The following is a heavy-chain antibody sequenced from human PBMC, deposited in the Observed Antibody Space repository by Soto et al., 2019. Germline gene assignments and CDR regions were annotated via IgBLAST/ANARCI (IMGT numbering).Heavy chain of an antibody. V-gene: IGHV1-69*08. CDR2: IIPILGIA. J-gene: IGHJ4*02. Sequence: QVQLVQSGAEVKKPGSSVKVSCKASGGTFSSYTISWVRQAPGQGLEWMGRIIPILGIANYAQKFQGRVTITADKSTSTAYMELSSLRSEDTAVYYCARDPPGYELDYWGQGTLVTVSS. D-gene: IGHD6-13*01. CDR3: ARDPPGYELDY. CDR1: GGTFSSYT.